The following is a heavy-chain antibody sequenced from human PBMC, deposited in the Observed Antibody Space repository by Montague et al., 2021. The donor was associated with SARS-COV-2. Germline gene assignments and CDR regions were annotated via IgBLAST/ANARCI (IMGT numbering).Heavy chain of an antibody. J-gene: IGHJ6*03. CDR3: ARDGVLRYFDWSPYYHNYMDV. CDR2: INSDGSST. D-gene: IGHD3-9*01. V-gene: IGHV3-74*01. CDR1: GFTFSSYW. Sequence: SLRLSCAASGFTFSSYWMHWVRQAPGKGLVWVSRINSDGSSTSYADSVKGRFTISRDNAKNTLYLQMNSLRAEDTAVYYRARDGVLRYFDWSPYYHNYMDVWGKGTTVTVSS.